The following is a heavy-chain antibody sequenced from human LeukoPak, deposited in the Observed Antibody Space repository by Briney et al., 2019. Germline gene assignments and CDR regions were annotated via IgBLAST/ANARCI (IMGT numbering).Heavy chain of an antibody. V-gene: IGHV1-2*04. CDR2: INPNSGGT. CDR1: GYTFTGYY. D-gene: IGHD2-2*01. J-gene: IGHJ6*02. Sequence: ASVEVSCKASGYTFTGYYMHWVRQAPGQGLEWMGWINPNSGGTNYAQKFQGWVTMTRDTSISTAYMELSRLRSDDTAVYYCAIPLGSSNYYYGMDVWGQGTTVTVSS. CDR3: AIPLGSSNYYYGMDV.